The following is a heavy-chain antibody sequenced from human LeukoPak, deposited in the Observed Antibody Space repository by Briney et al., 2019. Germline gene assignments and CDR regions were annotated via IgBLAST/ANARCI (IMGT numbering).Heavy chain of an antibody. CDR3: AKDASYYYGSGSSYFDY. CDR2: ISWNSGSI. Sequence: GGSLRLSCAASGFTFSSYSMNWVRQAPGKGLEWVSGISWNSGSIGYADSVKGRFTISRDNAKNSLYLQMNSLRAEDTALYYCAKDASYYYGSGSSYFDYWGQGTLVTVSS. J-gene: IGHJ4*02. CDR1: GFTFSSYS. D-gene: IGHD3-10*01. V-gene: IGHV3-9*01.